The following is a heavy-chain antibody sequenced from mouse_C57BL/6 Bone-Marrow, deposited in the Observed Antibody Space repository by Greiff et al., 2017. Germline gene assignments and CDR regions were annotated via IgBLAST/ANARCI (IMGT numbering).Heavy chain of an antibody. V-gene: IGHV5-6*01. Sequence: EVKLQESGGDLVKPGGSVKLSCAASGFTFSSYGMSWVRQTTDKRLEWVATISSGGSYTYYPDSVKGRFTLPTDNATNTPYLQMSSLKSEDTAMYYSSGGDDGYSQYFDVWGTGTTVTVSA. CDR1: GFTFSSYG. D-gene: IGHD2-3*01. CDR3: SGGDDGYSQYFDV. CDR2: ISSGGSYT. J-gene: IGHJ1*03.